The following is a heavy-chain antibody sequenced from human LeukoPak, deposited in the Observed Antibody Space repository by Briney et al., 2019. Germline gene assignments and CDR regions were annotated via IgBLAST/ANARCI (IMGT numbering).Heavy chain of an antibody. CDR2: ISYDGSNK. Sequence: PGGSLRLSCAVSGFTFSSYGMHWVRQAPGKGLEWVAVISYDGSNKYYADSVKGRFTISRDNSKNTLYLQMNSLRAEDTAVYYCAKDSPIGSGWRGYFDYWGQGTLVTVSS. CDR1: GFTFSSYG. D-gene: IGHD6-19*01. V-gene: IGHV3-30*18. CDR3: AKDSPIGSGWRGYFDY. J-gene: IGHJ4*02.